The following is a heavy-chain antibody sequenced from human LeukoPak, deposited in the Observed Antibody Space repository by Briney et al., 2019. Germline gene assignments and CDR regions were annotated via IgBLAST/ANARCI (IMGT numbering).Heavy chain of an antibody. CDR3: ARKGAVAGTVDY. Sequence: GGSLRLSCAASGFTFSSYAMSWVRQAPGKGLEWVSAISGSGGSTYYADSVKGRFTISRDNSKNTLYLQMNSLRAEDTAVYYCARKGAVAGTVDYWGQGTLVTVSS. CDR2: ISGSGGST. D-gene: IGHD6-19*01. V-gene: IGHV3-23*01. J-gene: IGHJ4*02. CDR1: GFTFSSYA.